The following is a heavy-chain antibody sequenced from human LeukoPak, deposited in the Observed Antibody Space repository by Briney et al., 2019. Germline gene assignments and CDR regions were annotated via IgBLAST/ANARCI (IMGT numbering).Heavy chain of an antibody. CDR1: GFTFSSYG. V-gene: IGHV3-30*18. D-gene: IGHD3-22*01. CDR2: ISYDGSNK. Sequence: PGGSLRLSCAASGFTFSSYGMHWVRQAPGKGLEWVAVISYDGSNKYYADSVKGRFTISRDNSKNTLYLQMNSLRAEDTAVYYCGKVSHDYDRSGYSQWYFDYWGQGTLVTVSS. J-gene: IGHJ4*02. CDR3: GKVSHDYDRSGYSQWYFDY.